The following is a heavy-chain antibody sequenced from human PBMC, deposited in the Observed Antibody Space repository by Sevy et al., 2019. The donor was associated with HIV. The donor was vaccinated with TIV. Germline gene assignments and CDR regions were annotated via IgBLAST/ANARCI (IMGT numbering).Heavy chain of an antibody. Sequence: GESLKISCIASGFTFSSNSMNWVRQAPGKGLEWVSYINSASTTIHYAASVRGRFTISRDNAKNSLYLQMNSLRDEDTAVYYCARDGGDSSGYYRFDNWGQGTLVTVSS. J-gene: IGHJ4*02. CDR1: GFTFSSNS. CDR3: ARDGGDSSGYYRFDN. CDR2: INSASTTI. V-gene: IGHV3-48*02. D-gene: IGHD3-22*01.